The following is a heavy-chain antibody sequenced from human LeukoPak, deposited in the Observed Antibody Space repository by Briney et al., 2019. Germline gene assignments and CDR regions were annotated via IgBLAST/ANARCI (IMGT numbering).Heavy chain of an antibody. CDR2: IYYSGST. CDR1: GGSISSYY. J-gene: IGHJ3*02. CDR3: ARGLIAAAGTIDAFDI. Sequence: SETLSLTCTVSGGSISSYYWSWIRQPPGKGLEWIGYIYYSGSTNYNPSLKSRVTISVDTSKNQFSLKLSSVTAADTAVYYCARGLIAAAGTIDAFDIWGQGTMVTVSS. D-gene: IGHD6-13*01. V-gene: IGHV4-59*01.